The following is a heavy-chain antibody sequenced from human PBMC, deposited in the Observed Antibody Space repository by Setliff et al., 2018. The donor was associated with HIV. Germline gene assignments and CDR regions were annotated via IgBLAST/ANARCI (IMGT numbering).Heavy chain of an antibody. V-gene: IGHV4-61*02. CDR1: GGSISSGGYS. CDR3: ARDRCSGCYRFDY. CDR2: IYTSGST. J-gene: IGHJ4*02. D-gene: IGHD6-19*01. Sequence: SETLSLTCTVSGGSISSGGYSRSWIRQPAGKGLEWIGRIYTSGSTNYNPSLKSRVTISVDTSKNQFSLKLSSVTAADTAVYYCARDRCSGCYRFDYWGQGTLVTVSS.